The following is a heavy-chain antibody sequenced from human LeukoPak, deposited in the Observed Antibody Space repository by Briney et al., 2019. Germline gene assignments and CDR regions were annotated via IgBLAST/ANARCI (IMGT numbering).Heavy chain of an antibody. D-gene: IGHD2-2*01. CDR3: ARGRPVQYQLLSAYMDV. V-gene: IGHV1-8*01. J-gene: IGHJ6*03. CDR2: MNPNSGNT. Sequence: GASVKVSCKASGYTFTSYDINWVRQATGQGLEWMGWMNPNSGNTGYAQKFQGRVTMTRNTSISTAYMELSSLRSEDTAVYYCARGRPVQYQLLSAYMDVWGKGTTVTVSS. CDR1: GYTFTSYD.